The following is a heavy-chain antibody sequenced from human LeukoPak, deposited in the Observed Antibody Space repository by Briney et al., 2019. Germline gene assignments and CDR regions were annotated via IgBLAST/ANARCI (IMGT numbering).Heavy chain of an antibody. CDR3: ARRGEGGTYFDY. D-gene: IGHD3-16*01. V-gene: IGHV4-38-2*02. CDR1: GYSISSGYY. Sequence: SETLSLTCTVSGYSISSGYYWGWIRQPPGKGLEWIGSIYHSGSTYYNPSLKSRVTISVDTSKNQFSLKLSSVTAADTAVYYCARRGEGGTYFDYWGQGTLVTVSS. J-gene: IGHJ4*02. CDR2: IYHSGST.